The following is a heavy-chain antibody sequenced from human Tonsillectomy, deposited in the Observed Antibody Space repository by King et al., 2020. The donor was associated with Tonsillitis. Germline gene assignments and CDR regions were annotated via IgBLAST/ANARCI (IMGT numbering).Heavy chain of an antibody. CDR2: ISSRNTYI. V-gene: IGHV3-21*01. Sequence: VQLVASGGGLVKPGGSLRLSCAASGFTFSSYTLYWVRQTPGKGLEWVSSISSRNTYIFYADSVKGRFTISRDNAKNSLYLQMNSLRAEDTAVYYCASEGHYDSGVDYWGQGTLVTVSS. CDR1: GFTFSSYT. J-gene: IGHJ4*02. D-gene: IGHD4-17*01. CDR3: ASEGHYDSGVDY.